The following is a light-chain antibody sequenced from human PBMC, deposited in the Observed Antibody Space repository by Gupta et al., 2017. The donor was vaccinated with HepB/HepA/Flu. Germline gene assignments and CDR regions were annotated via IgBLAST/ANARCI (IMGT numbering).Light chain of an antibody. CDR2: NTN. J-gene: IGLJ2*01. Sequence: CGSNTGAVTNGHYPYWFQQKPGQVPRILIYNTNNQHSWTPGRFSGSLLGDKAALTLTGAQPEDEADYYCLLDYRAARVFGGGTKLTVL. CDR1: TGAVTNGHY. CDR3: LLDYRAARV. V-gene: IGLV7-46*01.